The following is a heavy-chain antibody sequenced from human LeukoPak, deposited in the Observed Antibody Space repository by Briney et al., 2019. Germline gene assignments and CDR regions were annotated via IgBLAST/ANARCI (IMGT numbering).Heavy chain of an antibody. V-gene: IGHV3-48*02. Sequence: GGSLRLSCAASGFTFDDYAMHWVRQAPGKGPEWVSYISSSGYIIFYADSVKGRFTISRDNAKNKVYLQMNSLRDEDTAVYYCAKDYFGSLEYWGQGALVTVSS. CDR3: AKDYFGSLEY. D-gene: IGHD2-21*01. CDR2: ISSSGYII. CDR1: GFTFDDYA. J-gene: IGHJ4*02.